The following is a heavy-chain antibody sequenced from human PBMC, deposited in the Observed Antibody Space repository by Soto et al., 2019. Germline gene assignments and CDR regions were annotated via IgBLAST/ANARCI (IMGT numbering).Heavy chain of an antibody. CDR1: GGTFSSYA. Sequence: QVQLVQSGAEVMQPGSSVRVSCKASGGTFSSYAISWVRQAPGQGLGWMGAIIPIFGTADYAQKFQGRVTITADESTTIAYMELSSLRSDDTAVYFCAREKDGVRLGGNYSRGMDVWCHGTTVTVSS. V-gene: IGHV1-69*12. CDR2: IIPIFGTA. J-gene: IGHJ6*02. CDR3: AREKDGVRLGGNYSRGMDV. D-gene: IGHD5-12*01.